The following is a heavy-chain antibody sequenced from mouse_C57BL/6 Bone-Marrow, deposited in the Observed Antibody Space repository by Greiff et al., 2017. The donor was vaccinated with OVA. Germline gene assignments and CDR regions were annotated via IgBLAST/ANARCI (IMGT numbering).Heavy chain of an antibody. D-gene: IGHD2-3*01. CDR2: LDPSDSYT. CDR3: ARYDGYYYAMDY. Sequence: QVQLQQPGAELVMPGASVKLSCKASGYTFTSYWMHWVKQRPGQGLEWIGELDPSDSYTNYNQKFKGKSTLTVDKSSSTAYMQLSSLTSEDSAVYYCARYDGYYYAMDYWGQGTSVTGSS. CDR1: GYTFTSYW. V-gene: IGHV1-69*01. J-gene: IGHJ4*01.